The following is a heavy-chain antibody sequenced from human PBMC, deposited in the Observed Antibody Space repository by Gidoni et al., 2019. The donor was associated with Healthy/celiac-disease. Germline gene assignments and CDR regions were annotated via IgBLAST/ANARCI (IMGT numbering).Heavy chain of an antibody. CDR3: ARHRSRDYFQH. Sequence: QLQLQESGPGLVKPSETLSLPCTVSGGSISSSRYYWGWIRQPPGKGLEWIGSIYYSGSTYYNPSLKSRVTISVDTSKNQFSLKLSSVTAADTAVYYCARHRSRDYFQHWGQGTLVTVSS. V-gene: IGHV4-39*01. J-gene: IGHJ1*01. CDR1: GGSISSSRYY. CDR2: IYYSGST.